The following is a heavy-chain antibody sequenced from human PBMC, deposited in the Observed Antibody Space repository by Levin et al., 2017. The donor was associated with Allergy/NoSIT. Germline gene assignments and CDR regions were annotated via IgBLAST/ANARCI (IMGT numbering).Heavy chain of an antibody. V-gene: IGHV2-5*02. CDR2: IYWDDDK. J-gene: IGHJ3*02. D-gene: IGHD1-26*01. Sequence: SGPTLVKPTQTLTLTCTFSGFSLSPSGVGVGWIRQPPGKALEWLALIYWDDDKRYSPSLKSRLTITKDTSKNQVVLTMTNMDPVDTATYYCAHVKGSREQRSKNAFDIWGQGTMVTVSS. CDR3: AHVKGSREQRSKNAFDI. CDR1: GFSLSPSGVG.